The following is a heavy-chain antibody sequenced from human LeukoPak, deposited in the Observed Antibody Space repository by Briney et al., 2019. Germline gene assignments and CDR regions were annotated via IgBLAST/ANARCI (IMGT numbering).Heavy chain of an antibody. CDR1: GFTVSSNV. CDR3: ALVLVTDY. D-gene: IGHD3-9*01. V-gene: IGHV3-66*01. Sequence: GGSLRLSCAASGFTVSSNVMSWVRQAPGKGLEWVSVIYSGGSTYYADSVKGRFTISRDNSKNTLYLQMNSLRVEDTAVYYCALVLVTDYLGQGTLVTVPS. CDR2: IYSGGST. J-gene: IGHJ4*02.